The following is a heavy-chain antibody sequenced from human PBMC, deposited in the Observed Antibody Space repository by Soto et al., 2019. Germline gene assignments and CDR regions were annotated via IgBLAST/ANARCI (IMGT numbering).Heavy chain of an antibody. CDR2: IYMNGST. CDR1: GGPIGSYY. CDR3: VRDGSSGWYYYGMDV. D-gene: IGHD6-19*01. J-gene: IGHJ6*02. Sequence: SETLSLTCTVSGGPIGSYYWSRIRQPAGKGLEWIGRIYMNGSTNYNPSLKSRVTVSVDTSKSQFSLMLNSVTAADTAVYYCVRDGSSGWYYYGMDVWGQGTPVTVSS. V-gene: IGHV4-4*07.